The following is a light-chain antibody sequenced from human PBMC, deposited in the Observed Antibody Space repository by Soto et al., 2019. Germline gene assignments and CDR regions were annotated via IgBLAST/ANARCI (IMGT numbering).Light chain of an antibody. J-gene: IGLJ2*01. V-gene: IGLV4-60*02. CDR2: LEGSGSY. CDR1: SGHSSYI. CDR3: ETWDSNTHCVV. Sequence: QAVVTQSSSASASLGSSVKLTCTLSSGHSSYIIAWHQQQPGKAPRYLMKLEGSGSYNKGSGVPDRFSGSSSGADRYLTISNLQFEDEADYYCETWDSNTHCVVFGGGTQLTVL.